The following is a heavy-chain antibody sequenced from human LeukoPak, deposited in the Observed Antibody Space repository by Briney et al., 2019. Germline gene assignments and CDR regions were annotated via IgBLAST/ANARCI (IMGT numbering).Heavy chain of an antibody. D-gene: IGHD4-23*01. CDR1: GGSFSDYY. V-gene: IGHV4-34*01. J-gene: IGHJ4*02. CDR3: AAGKDYFDY. Sequence: KPSETLSLTCAVYGGSFSDYYWNWLRQPPGKGLEWIGEINHSGYTNYNPSLKSRVTISVDTSKSQFSLKLSSVTAADTAVYYCAAGKDYFDYWGQGTLVTVSS. CDR2: INHSGYT.